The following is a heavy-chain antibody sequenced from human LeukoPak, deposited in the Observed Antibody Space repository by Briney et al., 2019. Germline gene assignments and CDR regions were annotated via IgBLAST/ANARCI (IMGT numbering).Heavy chain of an antibody. J-gene: IGHJ5*02. CDR1: GYTFTSYY. V-gene: IGHV1-46*01. CDR3: AREGRNREWFDP. CDR2: INPSGGST. Sequence: ASVKVSCKASGYTFTSYYMHWVRQAPGQGLEWMGIINPSGGSTSYAQKFQGSVTMTRDTSTSTVYMELSSLRSEDTAVYYCAREGRNREWFDPWGQGTLATVSS.